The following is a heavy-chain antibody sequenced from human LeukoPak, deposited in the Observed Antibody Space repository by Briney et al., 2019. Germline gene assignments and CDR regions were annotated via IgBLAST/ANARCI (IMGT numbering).Heavy chain of an antibody. J-gene: IGHJ4*02. CDR2: INPNSGGT. Sequence: ASVKVSCKASGYTFTGYYMHWVRQAPGQGLEWIGRINPNSGGTNYAQKFQGRVTMTRDTSISTAYMELSRLRSDDTAVYYCARTIDFWSGYYDYDYWGQGTLVTVSS. CDR1: GYTFTGYY. V-gene: IGHV1-2*06. D-gene: IGHD3-3*01. CDR3: ARTIDFWSGYYDYDY.